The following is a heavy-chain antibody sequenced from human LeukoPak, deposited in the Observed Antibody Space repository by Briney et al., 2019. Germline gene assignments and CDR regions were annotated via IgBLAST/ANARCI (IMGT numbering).Heavy chain of an antibody. Sequence: PGGSLRLSCAASGFTFSSYSMNWVRQAPGKGLEWVSSISSSSYIYYADSVKGRFTISRDNAKNSLYLQMNSLRAEDTAVYYCARAGGQLLHGFGYFEYWGQGTLVTVSS. CDR2: ISSSSYI. CDR1: GFTFSSYS. J-gene: IGHJ4*02. V-gene: IGHV3-21*01. D-gene: IGHD6-13*01. CDR3: ARAGGQLLHGFGYFEY.